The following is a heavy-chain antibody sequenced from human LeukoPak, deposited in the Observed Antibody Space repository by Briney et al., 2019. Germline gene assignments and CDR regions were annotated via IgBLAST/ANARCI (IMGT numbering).Heavy chain of an antibody. Sequence: PSETLSLTCTVSGDSISSGDYYWSWIRQPAGKGLEWIGRISSSGSTNYNPSLKSRVTISVDTSKNQFSLKLNSVTAADTAVYYCARGHLTGRGYFDYWGQGTLVTVSS. J-gene: IGHJ4*02. V-gene: IGHV4-61*02. CDR1: GDSISSGDYY. CDR3: ARGHLTGRGYFDY. CDR2: ISSSGST. D-gene: IGHD1-20*01.